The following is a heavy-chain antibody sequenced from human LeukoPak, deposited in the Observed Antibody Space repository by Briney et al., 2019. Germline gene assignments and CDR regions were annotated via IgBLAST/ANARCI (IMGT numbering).Heavy chain of an antibody. CDR1: GFTFSGFA. CDR2: TSYHGRDK. Sequence: PGTSLRLSCAGSGFTFSGFAMHWVRQAPGKGLEWVAVTSYHGRDKYYADAVSGRFTISRDNSKNTLHLEMNSLRTDDTAVYYCTKERGGGGRRINLMVGGYGPWGQGTQVTVPS. V-gene: IGHV3-30*04. CDR3: TKERGGGGRRINLMVGGYGP. D-gene: IGHD3-22*01. J-gene: IGHJ5*02.